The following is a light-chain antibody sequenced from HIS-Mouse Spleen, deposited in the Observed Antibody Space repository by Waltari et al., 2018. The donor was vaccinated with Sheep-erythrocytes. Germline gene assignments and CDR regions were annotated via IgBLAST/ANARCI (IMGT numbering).Light chain of an antibody. CDR2: EDS. CDR1: NIGSKR. V-gene: IGLV3-21*03. CDR3: QVWDSSSDHVV. J-gene: IGLJ2*01. Sequence: SYVLTQPPSVSVAPGKTARITCGGNNIGSKRVNWYQTKQGQAPVRVANEDSDRPSGIPERFSGSNSGNTATLTISRVEAGDEADYYCQVWDSSSDHVVFGGGTKLTVL.